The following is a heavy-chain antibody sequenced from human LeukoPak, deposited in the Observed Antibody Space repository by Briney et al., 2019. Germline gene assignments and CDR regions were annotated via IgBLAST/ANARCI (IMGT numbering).Heavy chain of an antibody. Sequence: GGSLRLSCAASGFTFSDYSMNWVRQAPGKGLEWVSSIIISSSYIYYTDSVKGRFTISRDNAKNSLYLQMNSLRAEDTAVYYCARGSLYSGYYFDYWGQGTLVTVSS. J-gene: IGHJ4*02. CDR2: IIISSSYI. CDR3: ARGSLYSGYYFDY. CDR1: GFTFSDYS. D-gene: IGHD5-12*01. V-gene: IGHV3-21*01.